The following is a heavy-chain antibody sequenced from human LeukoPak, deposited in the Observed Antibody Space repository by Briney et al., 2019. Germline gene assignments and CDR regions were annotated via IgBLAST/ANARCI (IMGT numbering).Heavy chain of an antibody. J-gene: IGHJ4*02. CDR1: GGTFGTHP. Sequence: SVKVSCKASGGTFGTHPINWVRQATGQGLEWMGGIIPIYGTTHYAHNFQGRVTIITDESTSTAYMELSTLRCEDTAVYYCATGQLVRFDYWGQGTLVTLSS. V-gene: IGHV1-69*05. CDR2: IIPIYGTT. CDR3: ATGQLVRFDY. D-gene: IGHD6-6*01.